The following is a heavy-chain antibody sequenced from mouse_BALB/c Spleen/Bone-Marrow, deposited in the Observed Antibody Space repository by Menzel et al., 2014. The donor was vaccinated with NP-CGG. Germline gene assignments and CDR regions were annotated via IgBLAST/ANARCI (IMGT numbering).Heavy chain of an antibody. V-gene: IGHV1S41*01. CDR3: ARSYYVNSPCAMDY. CDR2: IAPGSGNI. J-gene: IGHJ4*01. CDR1: GYTFTSYW. D-gene: IGHD1-1*01. Sequence: DLVKPGASVKLSCKASGYTFTSYWINWVKQRPGQGLEWIGRIAPGSGNIYYNEKFKVKATLTVDASSSTTYIQLSSLSSEDSAVYFCARSYYVNSPCAMDYWGQGTSVTVSS.